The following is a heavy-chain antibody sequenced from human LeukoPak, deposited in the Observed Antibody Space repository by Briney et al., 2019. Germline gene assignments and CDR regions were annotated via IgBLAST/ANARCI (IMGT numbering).Heavy chain of an antibody. J-gene: IGHJ5*02. Sequence: GGSLRLSCAASGFIFSNYGIHWVRQAPGKGLEWVTVVSNDGRTTYYADSVKGRFTISRDNSKNTLYLQMNSLRSEDTAIYYCAREGLAPAFSAWFDPWGQGTLVTVSS. CDR2: VSNDGRTT. D-gene: IGHD2-21*01. CDR3: AREGLAPAFSAWFDP. CDR1: GFIFSNYG. V-gene: IGHV3-30*03.